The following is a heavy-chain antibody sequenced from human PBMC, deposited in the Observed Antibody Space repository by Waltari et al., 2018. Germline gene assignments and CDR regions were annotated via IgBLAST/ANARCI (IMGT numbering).Heavy chain of an antibody. CDR1: GGSLSSPY. J-gene: IGHJ6*02. V-gene: IGHV4-59*11. Sequence: QVQLQESGPGLVKPSETLSLTCTVSGGSLSSPYWRWIRLPPGKGLEWIGYIYYSGSTNYNPSLKSRVTISVDTSKNQFSLKLSSVTAADTAVYYCARDMGGTGTRGGMDVWGQGTTVTVSS. D-gene: IGHD1-7*01. CDR3: ARDMGGTGTRGGMDV. CDR2: IYYSGST.